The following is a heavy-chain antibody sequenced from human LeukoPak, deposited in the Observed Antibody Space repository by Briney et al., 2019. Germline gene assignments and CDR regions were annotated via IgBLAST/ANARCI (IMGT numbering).Heavy chain of an antibody. Sequence: SETLSLTCTVSGYSISSGYYWGWIRQPPGKGLEWIGNIHHSGNTYYDPSLKSRITISVDTSKNQFSLKVTSVTDADTAVYYCAKVWERYGAGSPCMDVWGKGTTVTVSS. J-gene: IGHJ6*03. CDR2: IHHSGNT. V-gene: IGHV4-38-2*02. CDR1: GYSISSGYY. D-gene: IGHD3-10*01. CDR3: AKVWERYGAGSPCMDV.